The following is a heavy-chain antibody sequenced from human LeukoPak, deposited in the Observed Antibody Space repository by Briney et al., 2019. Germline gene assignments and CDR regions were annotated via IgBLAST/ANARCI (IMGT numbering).Heavy chain of an antibody. Sequence: SETLSLTCTVSGGSISSYYWSWIRQPPGKGLEWIGYIYYSGSTNYNPSLKSRVTISVDTSKNQFSLKLSSVTAADTAVYYCARDYQHIAAAGMANAFDIWGQGTMVTVSS. CDR2: IYYSGST. CDR3: ARDYQHIAAAGMANAFDI. J-gene: IGHJ3*02. CDR1: GGSISSYY. D-gene: IGHD6-13*01. V-gene: IGHV4-59*01.